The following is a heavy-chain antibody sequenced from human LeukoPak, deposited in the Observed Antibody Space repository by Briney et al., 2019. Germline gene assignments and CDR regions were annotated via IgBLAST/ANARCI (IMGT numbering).Heavy chain of an antibody. CDR3: ARVTGEDIVVVPAAVRFDP. J-gene: IGHJ5*02. Sequence: PSETLSLTCAVYGGSFSGYYWSWIRQPPGKGLEWIGEINHSGSTNYNPSPKSRVTISVDTSKNQFSLKLSSVTAADTAVYYCARVTGEDIVVVPAAVRFDPWGQGTLVTVSS. CDR1: GGSFSGYY. V-gene: IGHV4-34*01. CDR2: INHSGST. D-gene: IGHD2-2*01.